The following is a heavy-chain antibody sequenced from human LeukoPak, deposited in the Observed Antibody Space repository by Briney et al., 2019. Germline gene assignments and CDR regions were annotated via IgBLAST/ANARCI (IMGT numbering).Heavy chain of an antibody. V-gene: IGHV1-46*01. CDR1: GYTFTSYY. CDR3: ARDSKLITSIAARPDY. Sequence: ASVKVSCKASGYTFTSYYMHWVREAPGQGLEWMGIINPSGGSTSYAQKFQGRVTMTRDTSTSTVYMELSSLRSEDTAVYYCARDSKLITSIAARPDYWGQGTLVTVSS. D-gene: IGHD6-6*01. CDR2: INPSGGST. J-gene: IGHJ4*02.